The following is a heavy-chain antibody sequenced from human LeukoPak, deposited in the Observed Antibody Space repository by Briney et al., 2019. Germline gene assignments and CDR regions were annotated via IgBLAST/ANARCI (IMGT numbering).Heavy chain of an antibody. CDR3: ARDKRSGYWFIDY. CDR2: INSAGSST. Sequence: PGGSLRLSCAASGFTFSSHWMHWVRQAPGQGLVWVSRINSAGSSTNYADAVKGRFTVSRDTAKNTLYLQVNSLRAEDTAVYYCARDKRSGYWFIDYWGQGTLVTVSS. V-gene: IGHV3-74*01. D-gene: IGHD3-22*01. J-gene: IGHJ4*02. CDR1: GFTFSSHW.